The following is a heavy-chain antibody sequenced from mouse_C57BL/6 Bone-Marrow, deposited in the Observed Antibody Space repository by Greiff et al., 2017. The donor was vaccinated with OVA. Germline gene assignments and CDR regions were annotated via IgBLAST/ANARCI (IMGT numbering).Heavy chain of an antibody. CDR3: ARALRLRGFFDY. CDR2: IYPGSGST. Sequence: QLQQPGAELVKPGASVKMSCKASGYPFPSYWITWVKQRPGQGLEWIGDIYPGSGSTNYNEKFKSKATLTVDTSSSTAYMQLSSLTSEDSAVYYCARALRLRGFFDYWGQGTTLTVSS. D-gene: IGHD3-2*02. V-gene: IGHV1-55*01. J-gene: IGHJ2*01. CDR1: GYPFPSYW.